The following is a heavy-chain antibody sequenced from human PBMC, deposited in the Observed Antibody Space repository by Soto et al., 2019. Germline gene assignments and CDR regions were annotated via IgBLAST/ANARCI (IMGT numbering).Heavy chain of an antibody. CDR3: ARGRDGGAAD. J-gene: IGHJ4*02. V-gene: IGHV4-34*01. Sequence: QVQLQQWGAGPLKPSETLSLTCAVYGVSLSGYYWSWIRQPPGKGLEWIGEIDNSGKTNYSPSLKSRVTISADTSKNQFSLTGTSLTAADPAGFYCARGRDGGAADWGQGTRVTVSS. CDR1: GVSLSGYY. CDR2: IDNSGKT. D-gene: IGHD3-16*01.